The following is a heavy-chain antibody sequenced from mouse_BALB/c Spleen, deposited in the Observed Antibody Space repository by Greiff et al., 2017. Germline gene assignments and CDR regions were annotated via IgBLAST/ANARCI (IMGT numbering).Heavy chain of an antibody. CDR2: ISSGGGST. V-gene: IGHV5-12-1*01. Sequence: EVQLVESGGGLVKPGGSLKLSCAASGFAFSSYDMSWVRQTPEKRLEWVAYISSGGGSTYYPDTVKGRFTISRDNAKNTLYLQMSSLKSEDTAMYYCARHPGRYYLDYWGQGTTLTVSS. J-gene: IGHJ2*01. CDR1: GFAFSSYD. CDR3: ARHPGRYYLDY.